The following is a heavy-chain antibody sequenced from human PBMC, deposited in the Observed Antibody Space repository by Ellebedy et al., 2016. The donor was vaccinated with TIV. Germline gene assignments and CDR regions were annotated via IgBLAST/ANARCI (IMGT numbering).Heavy chain of an antibody. CDR1: GFTFSYYW. V-gene: IGHV3-74*01. J-gene: IGHJ5*02. CDR3: ARGGVGSFDQ. Sequence: GGSLRLXXAASGFTFSYYWMHWVRQDPGKGLMWVSRIHSDGSATTYADSVKGRFTISRDNTRNTLSLEMSSLRAEDTAVYYCARGGVGSFDQWGQGTLVTVSS. D-gene: IGHD2-8*01. CDR2: IHSDGSAT.